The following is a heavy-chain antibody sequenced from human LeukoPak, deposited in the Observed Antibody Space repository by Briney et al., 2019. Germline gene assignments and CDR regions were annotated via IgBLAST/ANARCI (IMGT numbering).Heavy chain of an antibody. J-gene: IGHJ3*02. V-gene: IGHV3-21*01. CDR3: AREVYSYGPNAFDI. CDR1: GFTFSSYS. Sequence: PGGSLRLSWAASGFTFSSYSMNWVRQAPGKGLEWVSSISSSSSYIYYADSVKGRFTISRDNAKNSLYLQMNSLRAEDTAVYYCAREVYSYGPNAFDIWGQGTMVTVSS. D-gene: IGHD5-18*01. CDR2: ISSSSSYI.